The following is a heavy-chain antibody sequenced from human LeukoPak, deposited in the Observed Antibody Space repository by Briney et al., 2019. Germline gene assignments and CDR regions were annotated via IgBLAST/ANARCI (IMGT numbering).Heavy chain of an antibody. CDR1: GGSISSYY. CDR2: IYYSGST. D-gene: IGHD5-24*01. Sequence: SETLSLTCTVSGGSISSYYWSWIRQPRGKALEWIGYIYYSGSTNYNPSLKSRVTISVDTSKNQFSLKLSSVTAADTAAYYCARDRGSADVWGKGTTVTVSS. CDR3: ARDRGSADV. V-gene: IGHV4-59*01. J-gene: IGHJ6*04.